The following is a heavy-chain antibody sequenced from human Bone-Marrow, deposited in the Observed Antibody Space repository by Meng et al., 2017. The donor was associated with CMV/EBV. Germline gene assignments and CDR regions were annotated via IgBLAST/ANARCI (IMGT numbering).Heavy chain of an antibody. D-gene: IGHD1-26*01. CDR2: IYYSGST. J-gene: IGHJ4*02. Sequence: SETLSLTCTVSGGSISSYYWSWIRQPPGKGLEWIGYIYYSGSTNYNPSLKSRVTISVDTSKNQFSLKLSSVTAADTAVYYCARVAPQDLESGVCYFDYWGQGTLVPVSS. CDR3: ARVAPQDLESGVCYFDY. V-gene: IGHV4-59*01. CDR1: GGSISSYY.